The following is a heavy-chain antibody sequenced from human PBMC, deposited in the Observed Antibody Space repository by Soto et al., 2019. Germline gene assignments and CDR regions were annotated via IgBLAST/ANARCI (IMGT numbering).Heavy chain of an antibody. CDR3: AKANSGYGSFDH. V-gene: IGHV4-59*02. J-gene: IGHJ4*02. Sequence: SETRSLACPVWGDLVSRCYRILKRQSPGKGLEWIGYIYYSGSTNYNPSLKSRVTISIDKSKNQFSLKLTSVTAADTAVYYCAKANSGYGSFDHWGQGMLVTVSS. D-gene: IGHD5-12*01. CDR2: IYYSGST. CDR1: GDLVSRCY.